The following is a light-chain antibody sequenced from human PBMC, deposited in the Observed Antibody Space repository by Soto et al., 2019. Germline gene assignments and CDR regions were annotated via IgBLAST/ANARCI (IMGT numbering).Light chain of an antibody. CDR3: QQYNKWPPYT. CDR2: GAS. Sequence: EIVMTQSPANLSVSPGERATLSCRASQSVSSNLAWYQQKPGQGPRLLIYGASTRATGIPARFSGSGSGTEFTLTISSLXSEDFAVYYCQQYNKWPPYTFGQGTKVEIK. CDR1: QSVSSN. J-gene: IGKJ2*01. V-gene: IGKV3-15*01.